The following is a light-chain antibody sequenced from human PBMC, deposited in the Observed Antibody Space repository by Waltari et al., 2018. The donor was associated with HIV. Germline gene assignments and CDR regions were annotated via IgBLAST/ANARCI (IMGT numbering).Light chain of an antibody. J-gene: IGKJ2*01. Sequence: DTQLTQSPSTLPASVGDTVTITCRASQSMSTWLAWYQQKPGKAPKLLIYEASNLENGVPSRFSGIGSGTEFTLTISSLQPEDFATYYCQQYNSYSDTFGQGTKLEI. V-gene: IGKV1-5*03. CDR2: EAS. CDR3: QQYNSYSDT. CDR1: QSMSTW.